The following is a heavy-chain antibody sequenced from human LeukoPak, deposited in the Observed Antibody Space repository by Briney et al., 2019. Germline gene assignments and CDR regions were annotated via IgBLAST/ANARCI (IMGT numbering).Heavy chain of an antibody. V-gene: IGHV3-21*01. CDR2: ISSSSSYI. J-gene: IGHJ6*02. CDR3: APEVGELLNYYGMDV. Sequence: GGSLRLSCAASGFTFSSYSMNWVRQAPGKGLEWVSSISSSSSYIYYADSVKGRFTISRDNAKNSLYLQMNSLRAEDTAVYYCAPEVGELLNYYGMDVWGQGTTVTVSS. CDR1: GFTFSSYS. D-gene: IGHD3-10*01.